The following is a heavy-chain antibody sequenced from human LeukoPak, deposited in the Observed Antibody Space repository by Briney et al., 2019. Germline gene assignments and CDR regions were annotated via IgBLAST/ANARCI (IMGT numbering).Heavy chain of an antibody. CDR2: ISGSGRTT. CDR1: GFTFTSYA. J-gene: IGHJ4*02. D-gene: IGHD6-19*01. Sequence: GGSLRLSCAVSGFTFTSYAMSWVRQAPGKGLEWVSAISGSGRTTYYADSVKGRFTISRDNAKNSLYLQMNSLRAEDTAVYYCARGGHSSSGWSSFDYWGQGTLVTVSS. CDR3: ARGGHSSSGWSSFDY. V-gene: IGHV3-23*01.